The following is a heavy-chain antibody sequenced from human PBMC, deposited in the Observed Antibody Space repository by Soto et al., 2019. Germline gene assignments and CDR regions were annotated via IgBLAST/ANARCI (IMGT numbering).Heavy chain of an antibody. CDR1: GYTFSSFA. V-gene: IGHV1-3*01. CDR2: INAGNGDT. Sequence: QVQLVQSGAEVKKPGASVKVSCKASGYTFSSFAIHWVRQAPGQRLEWMGWINAGNGDTKYSQKFQGRVTIARDTAASTAYMELGSLTFEDTAVYCCARKVGASAYWGQGTLVTVSS. D-gene: IGHD1-26*01. CDR3: ARKVGASAY. J-gene: IGHJ4*02.